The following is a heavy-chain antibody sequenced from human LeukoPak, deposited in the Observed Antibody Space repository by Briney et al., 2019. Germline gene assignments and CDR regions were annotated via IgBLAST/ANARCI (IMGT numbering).Heavy chain of an antibody. CDR3: ARGIAAAPLYYYYGMDV. CDR1: GGSISSGGYY. D-gene: IGHD6-13*01. V-gene: IGHV4-31*03. CDR2: IYYSGST. Sequence: SETLSLTCTVSGGSISSGGYYWSWIRQHPGKGLEWIGYIYYSGSTYYNPSLKSRVTISVDTSKNQFSLKLSSVTAADTAVYYCARGIAAAPLYYYYGMDVWGQGTTVTVSS. J-gene: IGHJ6*02.